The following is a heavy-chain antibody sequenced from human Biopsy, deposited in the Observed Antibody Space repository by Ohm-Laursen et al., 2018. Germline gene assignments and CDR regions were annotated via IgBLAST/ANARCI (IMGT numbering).Heavy chain of an antibody. D-gene: IGHD4-23*01. CDR2: ISGGGTI. Sequence: LSLTCATSGFSFSDYHMRWIRQAPGRGLEWVSYISGGGTIYYGDSMKGRVTISRDNAKNSLYLQMHSLRAEDTAVYYCARDTRWSPYSMDVWGQGTTVTVSS. CDR1: GFSFSDYH. J-gene: IGHJ6*02. CDR3: ARDTRWSPYSMDV. V-gene: IGHV3-11*01.